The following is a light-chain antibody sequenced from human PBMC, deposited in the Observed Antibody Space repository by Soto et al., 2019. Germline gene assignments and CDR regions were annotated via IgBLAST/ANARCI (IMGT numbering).Light chain of an antibody. CDR3: QQYNTPLT. CDR1: QRVSSN. J-gene: IGKJ4*01. Sequence: EIVMTQSPAALSVTPGERATLSCRASQRVSSNLAWYQQKPGQAPRLLIYGASTRATGIPARFSGSGSGTEFTLTISSLQSEDFAVYYCQQYNTPLTFGGGTKVEIK. V-gene: IGKV3-15*01. CDR2: GAS.